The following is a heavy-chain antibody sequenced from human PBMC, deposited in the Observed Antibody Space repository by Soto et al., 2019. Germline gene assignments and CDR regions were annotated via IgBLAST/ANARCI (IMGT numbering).Heavy chain of an antibody. J-gene: IGHJ4*02. V-gene: IGHV4-31*03. CDR3: ERDSLESAGFDY. CDR1: GGSISSGGYY. D-gene: IGHD3-10*01. Sequence: SETLSLTCTVSGGSISSGGYYWSWIRQHPGKGLEWIGYIYYSGSTYYNPSLKSRVTISVDTSKNQFSLKLSSVTAAETAVYYCERDSLESAGFDYWGQGTLVTVSS. CDR2: IYYSGST.